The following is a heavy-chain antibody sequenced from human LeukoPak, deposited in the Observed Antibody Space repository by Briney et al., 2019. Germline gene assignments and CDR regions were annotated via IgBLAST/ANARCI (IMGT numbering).Heavy chain of an antibody. Sequence: GGSLRLSCAASGFTISNAWMSWVRQAPGKGLEWVGRIKSKTDGGTTDYAAPVKGRFTISRDDSKNTLYLQMNSLKTEDTAVDYCTTNYYDSSGFDYWGQGTLVTVSS. CDR1: GFTISNAW. CDR2: IKSKTDGGTT. J-gene: IGHJ4*02. CDR3: TTNYYDSSGFDY. V-gene: IGHV3-15*01. D-gene: IGHD3-22*01.